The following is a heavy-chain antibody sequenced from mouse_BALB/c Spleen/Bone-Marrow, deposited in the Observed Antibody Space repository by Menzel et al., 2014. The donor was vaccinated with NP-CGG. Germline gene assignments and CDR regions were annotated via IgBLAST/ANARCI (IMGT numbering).Heavy chain of an antibody. J-gene: IGHJ4*01. CDR2: IDPGSGGT. V-gene: IGHV1-54*01. CDR3: AREGYDNDGGRSMDY. Sequence: VQLQQSGAELVRPGPSVKVSCKASGYAFTNYLIEWVKQRPGQGLEWIGLIDPGSGGTNYNEKFKGKATLTADKSSSTAYMQLSSLTSDDSAVDFCAREGYDNDGGRSMDYWGQGTSVTVSS. D-gene: IGHD2-4*01. CDR1: GYAFTNYL.